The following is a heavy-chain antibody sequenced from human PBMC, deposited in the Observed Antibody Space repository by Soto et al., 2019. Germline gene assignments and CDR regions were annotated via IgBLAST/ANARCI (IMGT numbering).Heavy chain of an antibody. D-gene: IGHD6-13*01. CDR1: GFTFSSYS. CDR2: ISSSTSTI. J-gene: IGHJ4*02. CDR3: ARVGAAAGTNLDY. Sequence: EVQLVESGGGLVQPGGSLRLSCAASGFTFSSYSMNWVRQAPGKGLEWVSYISSSTSTIYYADSVKGRFTISRDNAKNSLYLQMNSRGAEDTAVYYCARVGAAAGTNLDYWGQGTLVTVSS. V-gene: IGHV3-48*01.